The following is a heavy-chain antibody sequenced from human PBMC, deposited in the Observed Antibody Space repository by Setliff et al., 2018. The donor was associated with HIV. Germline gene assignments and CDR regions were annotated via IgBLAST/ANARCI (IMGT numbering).Heavy chain of an antibody. D-gene: IGHD5-18*01. V-gene: IGHV3-53*01. Sequence: GGSLRLSCEASGFRVTDTYMAWVRQAPGKGLEWVTLIYKAGKTYYTDFVKGRFTIARDDTKNTVSLQMTNLEPGDTAMYYCAKGGYGGAYYVAGYWGQGTKVTVSS. J-gene: IGHJ4*02. CDR2: IYKAGKT. CDR1: GFRVTDTY. CDR3: AKGGYGGAYYVAGY.